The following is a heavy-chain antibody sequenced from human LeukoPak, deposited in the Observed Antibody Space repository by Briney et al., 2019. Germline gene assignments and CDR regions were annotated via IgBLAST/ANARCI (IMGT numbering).Heavy chain of an antibody. V-gene: IGHV1-18*01. CDR3: ARARYYDFWSVYADQYYFDY. J-gene: IGHJ4*02. CDR1: GYTFTSYG. CDR2: ISAYNGNT. D-gene: IGHD3-3*01. Sequence: ASVKVSCKASGYTFTSYGISWVRQAPGQGLEWMGWISAYNGNTNYAQKLQGRVTMTTDTSTSTAYMELRSLRSDDTAVYYCARARYYDFWSVYADQYYFDYWGQGPLVTVSS.